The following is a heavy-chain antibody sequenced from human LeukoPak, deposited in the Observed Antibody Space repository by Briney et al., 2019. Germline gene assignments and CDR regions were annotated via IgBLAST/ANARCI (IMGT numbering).Heavy chain of an antibody. CDR2: ISPNSGGT. V-gene: IGHV1-2*02. D-gene: IGHD1-26*01. CDR1: GYTFIAYY. Sequence: ASVKVSCKASGYTFIAYYIHWVRQAPGQGIEWIGWISPNSGGTKYVQKFQGRVTMTRDTSITTVYMELSGLSFDDTAVYYCARGGGRYSVDYWGQGTLVIVSS. CDR3: ARGGGRYSVDY. J-gene: IGHJ4*02.